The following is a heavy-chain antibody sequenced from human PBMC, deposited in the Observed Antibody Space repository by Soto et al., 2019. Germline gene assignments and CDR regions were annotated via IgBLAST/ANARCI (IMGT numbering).Heavy chain of an antibody. V-gene: IGHV3-33*01. J-gene: IGHJ6*01. CDR3: AIDSLAVSGKGDYYYYGLDV. CDR1: GFTFSSYG. D-gene: IGHD6-19*01. Sequence: GGSLRLSCAASGFTFSSYGMHWVRQAPGKGLEWVAVIWYDGSNKYYADSVKGRFTISRDNYKNTLYLQMNSLRAEDTAVYYCAIDSLAVSGKGDYYYYGLDVWGQWTTVTVSS. CDR2: IWYDGSNK.